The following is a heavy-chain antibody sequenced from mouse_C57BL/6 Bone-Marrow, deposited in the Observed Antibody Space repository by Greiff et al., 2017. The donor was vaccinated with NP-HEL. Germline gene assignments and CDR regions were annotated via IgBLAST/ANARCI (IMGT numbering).Heavy chain of an antibody. J-gene: IGHJ3*01. CDR2: ISYDGSN. V-gene: IGHV3-6*01. CDR3: SSDGYYAPFAY. CDR1: GYSITSGYY. D-gene: IGHD2-3*01. Sequence: EVKLMESGPGLVKPSQSLSLTCSVTGYSITSGYYWNWIRQFPGNKLEWMGYISYDGSNNYNPSLKNRISITRDTSKNQFFLKLNSVTTEDTATYYCSSDGYYAPFAYWGQGTLVTVSA.